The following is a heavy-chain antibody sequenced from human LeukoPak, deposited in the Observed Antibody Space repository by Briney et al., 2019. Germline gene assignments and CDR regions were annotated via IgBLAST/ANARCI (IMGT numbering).Heavy chain of an antibody. CDR3: ARPEPEFIY. D-gene: IGHD1-14*01. CDR2: ISYDGSNK. CDR1: GFTFSSYA. Sequence: GRSLRLSCAASGFTFSSYAMHWVRQAPGKGLEWVAVISYDGSNKYYADSVKGRFTISRDNSKNTLYLQMNSLRAEDTAVYYCARPEPEFIYWGQGTLVTVSS. J-gene: IGHJ4*02. V-gene: IGHV3-30*04.